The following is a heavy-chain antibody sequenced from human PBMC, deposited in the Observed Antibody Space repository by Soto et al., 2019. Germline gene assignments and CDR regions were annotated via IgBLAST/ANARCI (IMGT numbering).Heavy chain of an antibody. V-gene: IGHV1-18*01. CDR1: GYTFTTYG. CDR2: ISAYSGST. D-gene: IGHD6-13*01. J-gene: IGHJ4*02. CDR3: ARDFTKSSSWPYYFDH. Sequence: ASVKVSCKASGYTFTTYGISWVRQAPGQGLEWMGWISAYSGSTKFAQKLQGRVTMTTDTSTTTAYMELRSLTSDDTAVYYCARDFTKSSSWPYYFDHWGQGTLVTVSS.